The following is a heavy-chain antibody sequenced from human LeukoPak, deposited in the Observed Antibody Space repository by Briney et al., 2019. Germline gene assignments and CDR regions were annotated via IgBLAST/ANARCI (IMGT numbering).Heavy chain of an antibody. CDR2: IYYSGST. CDR1: GGSISSYY. D-gene: IGHD3-3*01. J-gene: IGHJ4*02. CDR3: ASAYYDFWSGYPPPPYYFDY. Sequence: PSETLSLTCTVSGGSISSYYWSWIRQPPGKGLEWIGYIYYSGSTNYNPSLKSRVTISVDTSKNQFSLKLSSVTAADTAVYYCASAYYDFWSGYPPPPYYFDYWGQGTLVTVSS. V-gene: IGHV4-59*12.